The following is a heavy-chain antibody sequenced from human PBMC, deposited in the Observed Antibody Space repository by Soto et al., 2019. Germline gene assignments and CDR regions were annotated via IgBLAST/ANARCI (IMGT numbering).Heavy chain of an antibody. V-gene: IGHV4-34*01. Sequence: QVQLQQWGAGLLKPSETLSLTCAVYGGSFSGYYWSWIRQPLGKGLEWNGEINHSGSTNYNPSLKSRVTISVDTSKNQFSLKLSSVTAADTAVYYWARGQKDVVVVAAKIWFDPWGQGTLVTVSS. CDR1: GGSFSGYY. D-gene: IGHD2-15*01. CDR2: INHSGST. J-gene: IGHJ5*02. CDR3: ARGQKDVVVVAAKIWFDP.